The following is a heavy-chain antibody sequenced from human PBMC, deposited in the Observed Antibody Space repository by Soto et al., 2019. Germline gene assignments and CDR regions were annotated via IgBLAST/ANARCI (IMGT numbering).Heavy chain of an antibody. D-gene: IGHD6-13*01. V-gene: IGHV4-31*03. J-gene: IGHJ6*02. Sequence: QVQLQESGPGLVKPSQTLSLTCTVSGGSISSGGYYWSWIRQHPGKGLEWIGYIYYSGRTYYNPSLKSRVTISVATSKNQFSLKLSSVTAADTAVYYCARGNSSWLYYGMDVWGQGTTVTVSS. CDR3: ARGNSSWLYYGMDV. CDR2: IYYSGRT. CDR1: GGSISSGGYY.